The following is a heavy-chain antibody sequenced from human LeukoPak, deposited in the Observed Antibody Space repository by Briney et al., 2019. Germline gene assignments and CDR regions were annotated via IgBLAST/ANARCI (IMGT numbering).Heavy chain of an antibody. Sequence: PGGSLRLSCAASGFTFSSYAMGWVRQAPGKGLEWVSGISGSGGSTYYADSVKGRFTISRDNSRNTLYLQMNSLRAGDTAVYYCAKDRGMWYFDYWGQGTLVTVSS. CDR1: GFTFSSYA. D-gene: IGHD3-10*01. V-gene: IGHV3-23*01. J-gene: IGHJ4*02. CDR3: AKDRGMWYFDY. CDR2: ISGSGGST.